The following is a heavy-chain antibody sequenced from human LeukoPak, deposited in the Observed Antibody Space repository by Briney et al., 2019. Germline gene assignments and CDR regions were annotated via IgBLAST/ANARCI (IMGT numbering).Heavy chain of an antibody. V-gene: IGHV3-21*01. CDR3: ARDSSDYYDSSGYYDY. D-gene: IGHD3-22*01. J-gene: IGHJ4*02. CDR2: ISSSSSYI. CDR1: GFTFSSYG. Sequence: GGSLRLSCAASGFTFSSYGMNWVRQAPGKGLEWVSSISSSSSYIYYADSVKGRFTISRDNAKNSLYLQMNSLRAEDTAVYYCARDSSDYYDSSGYYDYWGQGTLVTVSS.